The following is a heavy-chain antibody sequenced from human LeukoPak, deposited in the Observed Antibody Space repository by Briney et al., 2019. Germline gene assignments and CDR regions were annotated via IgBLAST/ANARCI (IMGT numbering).Heavy chain of an antibody. V-gene: IGHV4-31*03. CDR2: IYYSGST. Sequence: PSQTLSLTCTVSGGSISSGGYYWSWIRQHPGKGLEWIGYIYYSGSTYYNPSLKSRVTISVDTSKNQFSLKLSSVTAADTAVYYCASWGVVAGAFDIWGQGTMVTVSS. D-gene: IGHD2-15*01. CDR3: ASWGVVAGAFDI. J-gene: IGHJ3*02. CDR1: GGSISSGGYY.